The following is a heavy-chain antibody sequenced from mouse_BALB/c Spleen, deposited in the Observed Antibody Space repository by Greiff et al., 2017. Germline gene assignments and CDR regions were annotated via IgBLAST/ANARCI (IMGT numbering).Heavy chain of an antibody. CDR2: INPSNGRT. Sequence: VQLQQPGAELVKPGASVKLSCKASGYTFTSYWMHWVKQRPGQGLEWIGEINPSNGRTNYNEKFKSKATLTVDKSSSTAYMQLSSLTSEDSAVYYCARWGNGLAYWGQGTLVTVSA. CDR1: GYTFTSYW. J-gene: IGHJ3*01. CDR3: ARWGNGLAY. V-gene: IGHV1S81*02.